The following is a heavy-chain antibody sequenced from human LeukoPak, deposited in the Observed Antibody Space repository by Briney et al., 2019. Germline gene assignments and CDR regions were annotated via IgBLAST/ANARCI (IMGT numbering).Heavy chain of an antibody. V-gene: IGHV3-11*05. J-gene: IGHJ6*02. CDR1: GFTFSDWY. Sequence: GGSLRLSCAASGFTFSDWYMSWVRQAPGKGLEWVSYVNPSSSYTNYADSVKGRFTISRDNAKNSLYLQMNSLRAEDTAVYYCARGHYGLDVWGQGTTVTVS. CDR3: ARGHYGLDV. CDR2: VNPSSSYT.